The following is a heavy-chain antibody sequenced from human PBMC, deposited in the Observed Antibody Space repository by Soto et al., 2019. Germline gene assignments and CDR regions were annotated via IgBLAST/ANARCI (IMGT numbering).Heavy chain of an antibody. CDR2: IYYSGST. CDR3: ARDSNYDIVTAPGGPYKWFDP. CDR1: GGSISSGDYY. V-gene: IGHV4-30-4*01. D-gene: IGHD3-9*01. Sequence: PSETLSLTCTVSGGSISSGDYYWSWIRQPPGKGLEWIGYIYYSGSTYYNPSLKSRVTISVDTSKNQFSLKLSSVTAADTAVYYCARDSNYDIVTAPGGPYKWFDPWGQGNLVTGSS. J-gene: IGHJ5*02.